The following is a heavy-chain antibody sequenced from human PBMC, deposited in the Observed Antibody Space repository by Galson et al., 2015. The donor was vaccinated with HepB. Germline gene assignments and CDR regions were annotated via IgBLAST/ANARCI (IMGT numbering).Heavy chain of an antibody. CDR1: GFTFSSYT. V-gene: IGHV3-48*02. J-gene: IGHJ6*03. CDR2: ISSSSSTI. CDR3: ARHGQYQFDYYMDV. Sequence: SLRLSCAASGFTFSSYTMNWVRQAPGKGLEWVSYISSSSSTIYYADSVKGRFTISRDNAKNSLYLQMNSLRDEDTAVYYCARHGQYQFDYYMDVWGKGTTVTVSS. D-gene: IGHD3-10*01.